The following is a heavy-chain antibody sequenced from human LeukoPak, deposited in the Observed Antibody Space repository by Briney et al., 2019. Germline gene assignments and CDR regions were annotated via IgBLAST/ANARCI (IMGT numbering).Heavy chain of an antibody. J-gene: IGHJ4*02. CDR1: GYTFTSYG. D-gene: IGHD2-2*01. Sequence: GASVKVSCKASGYTFTSYGISWVRQAPGQGLEWMGWSSAYNGNTNYAQKLQGRVTMTTDTCPSTAYMELRSLRSDDTAVYYCARVLLCRSSTSCQLFRYFDYWGQGTLVTVSS. V-gene: IGHV1-18*01. CDR3: ARVLLCRSSTSCQLFRYFDY. CDR2: SSAYNGNT.